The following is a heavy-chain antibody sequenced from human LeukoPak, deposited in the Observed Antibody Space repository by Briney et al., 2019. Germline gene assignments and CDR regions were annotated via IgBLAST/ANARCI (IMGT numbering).Heavy chain of an antibody. CDR1: GYTFTGYY. CDR2: INPNSGGT. Sequence: ASVTVSCKASGYTFTGYYMHWVRQAPGQGLEWMGWINPNSGGTNYAQKFQGRVTMTRDTSISTAYMELSRLRSDDTAVYYCARDMRSGRPAEDWGQGTLVTVSS. CDR3: ARDMRSGRPAED. D-gene: IGHD1-26*01. J-gene: IGHJ4*02. V-gene: IGHV1-2*02.